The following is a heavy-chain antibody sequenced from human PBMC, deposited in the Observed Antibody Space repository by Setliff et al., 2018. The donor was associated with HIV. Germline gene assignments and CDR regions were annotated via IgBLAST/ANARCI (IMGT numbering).Heavy chain of an antibody. V-gene: IGHV3-74*01. CDR1: GFPFSISP. J-gene: IGHJ4*02. D-gene: IGHD6-19*01. Sequence: GGSLRLSCAVSGFPFSISPMNWVRLPPGKGPVWLSRINAAGGNTNYVDSVKGRFTISRDNAGSTLYLQMNSLRAEDTALYYCVKMALAGTYLDYWGQGTLVTVSS. CDR3: VKMALAGTYLDY. CDR2: INAAGGNT.